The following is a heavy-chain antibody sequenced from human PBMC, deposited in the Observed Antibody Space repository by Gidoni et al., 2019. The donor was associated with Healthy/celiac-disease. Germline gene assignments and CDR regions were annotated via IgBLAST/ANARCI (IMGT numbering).Heavy chain of an antibody. V-gene: IGHV4-39*01. CDR1: GGSISSSSYY. Sequence: QLQLQESGPGLVKPSETLSLTCTVSGGSISSSSYYWGWIRQPPGKGLEWIGSIYYSGSTYYNPSLTSRVTISVDTSKSQFSLKLSSVTAADTAVYYCARIVVALDAFDIWGQGTMVTVSS. D-gene: IGHD3-22*01. CDR3: ARIVVALDAFDI. J-gene: IGHJ3*02. CDR2: IYYSGST.